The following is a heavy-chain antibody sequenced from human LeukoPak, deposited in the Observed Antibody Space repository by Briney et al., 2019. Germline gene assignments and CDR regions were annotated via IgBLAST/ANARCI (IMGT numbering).Heavy chain of an antibody. J-gene: IGHJ5*02. CDR1: GGTFSSYA. CDR2: IIPIFGTA. V-gene: IGHV1-69*13. D-gene: IGHD1-1*01. Sequence: GASVKVSCKVSGGTFSSYAISWVRQAPGQGLEWMGGIIPIFGTANYAQKFQGRVTITADESTSTAYMELSSLRSEDTAVYYCARDTCFIATGTTFACSWGQGTLVTVSS. CDR3: ARDTCFIATGTTFACS.